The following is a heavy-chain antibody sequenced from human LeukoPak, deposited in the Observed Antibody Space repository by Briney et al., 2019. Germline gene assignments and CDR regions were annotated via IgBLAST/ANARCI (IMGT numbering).Heavy chain of an antibody. CDR2: IYTSGST. CDR3: ARDNGSGYTKGYEHYYYYLDV. CDR1: GGSISSYY. J-gene: IGHJ6*03. V-gene: IGHV4-4*07. D-gene: IGHD3-3*02. Sequence: TSETLSLTCTVSGGSISSYYWSWIRQPAGKGLEWIGRIYTSGSTNYNPSLKSRVTMSVDTSKNQFSLKLSSVTAADTAVYYCARDNGSGYTKGYEHYYYYLDVWGKGTTVTVSS.